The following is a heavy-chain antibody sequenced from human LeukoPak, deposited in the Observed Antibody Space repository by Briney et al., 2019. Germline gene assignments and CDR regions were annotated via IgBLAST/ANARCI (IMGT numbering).Heavy chain of an antibody. V-gene: IGHV4-38-2*01. D-gene: IGHD6-19*01. Sequence: SETLSLTCAVSGFSISSGYYWGWIRQPPGKGLEWIGSIYHSGSTYYNPSLKSRVTISVDTSKNQFSLKLSSVTAADTPVYYSARPRYSSGWNYFDYWGQGTLVTVSS. CDR1: GFSISSGYY. CDR3: ARPRYSSGWNYFDY. J-gene: IGHJ4*02. CDR2: IYHSGST.